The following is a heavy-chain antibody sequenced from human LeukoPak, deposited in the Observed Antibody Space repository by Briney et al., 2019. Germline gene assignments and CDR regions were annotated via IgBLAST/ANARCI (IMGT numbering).Heavy chain of an antibody. J-gene: IGHJ6*03. D-gene: IGHD1-26*01. V-gene: IGHV3-48*03. CDR2: ISSSGSTI. CDR1: GFTFSSYE. Sequence: GGSLRLSCAASGFTFSSYEMNWVRQAPGKGLEWVSYISSSGSTIYYADSVKGRFTISRDNAKNSLYLQMNSLRAEDTAVYYCARVVGATRYSYYYYYMDVWGKGTTVTISS. CDR3: ARVVGATRYSYYYYYMDV.